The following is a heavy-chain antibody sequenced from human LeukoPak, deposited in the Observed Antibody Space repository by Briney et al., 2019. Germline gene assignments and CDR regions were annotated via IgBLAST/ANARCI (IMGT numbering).Heavy chain of an antibody. D-gene: IGHD4-17*01. Sequence: GESLKISCKGSGYSFTSYWIGWVRQMPGKGLEWMGIIYPGDSGTRYSPSFQGQVTISADKSISTAYLQWSSLKASDTAMYYCARLRTKYGDYVGWFDPWGQGTLVTVSS. CDR2: IYPGDSGT. J-gene: IGHJ5*02. CDR3: ARLRTKYGDYVGWFDP. V-gene: IGHV5-51*01. CDR1: GYSFTSYW.